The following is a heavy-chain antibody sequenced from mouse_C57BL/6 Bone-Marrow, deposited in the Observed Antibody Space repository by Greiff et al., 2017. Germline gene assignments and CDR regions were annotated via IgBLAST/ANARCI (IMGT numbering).Heavy chain of an antibody. J-gene: IGHJ3*01. CDR2: ISYSGST. CDR1: GYSITSDY. CDR3: ASSYYYGSSYDRFAY. V-gene: IGHV3-8*01. Sequence: VQLQQSGPGLAKPSQTLSLTCSVTGYSITSDYWNWIRKFPGNKLEYMGCISYSGSTYYNPSLKSRISITRDTSKNQYYLQLNSVTTEDTATYYCASSYYYGSSYDRFAYWGQGTLVTVSA. D-gene: IGHD1-1*01.